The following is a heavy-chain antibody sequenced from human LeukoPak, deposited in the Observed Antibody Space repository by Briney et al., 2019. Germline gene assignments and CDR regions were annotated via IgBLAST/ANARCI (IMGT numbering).Heavy chain of an antibody. CDR1: GGSFSGYY. Sequence: SEPLSLTCAVYGGSFSGYYWSWIRQPPGKGLEWIGEINHSGSTNYNPSLKSRVTISVDTSKNQFSLKLSSVTAADTAVYYCATGIVGATPDYWGQGTLVTVSS. V-gene: IGHV4-34*01. D-gene: IGHD1-26*01. J-gene: IGHJ4*02. CDR2: INHSGST. CDR3: ATGIVGATPDY.